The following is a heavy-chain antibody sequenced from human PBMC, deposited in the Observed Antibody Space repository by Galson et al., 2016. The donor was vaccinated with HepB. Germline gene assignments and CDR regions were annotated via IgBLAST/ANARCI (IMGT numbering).Heavy chain of an antibody. J-gene: IGHJ6*02. D-gene: IGHD1-26*01. CDR1: GFTFDDYA. CDR3: AKNRGRREGNSYGLDV. V-gene: IGHV3-9*01. CDR2: ISWNSDTM. Sequence: SLRLSCAASGFTFDDYAMHWVRQAPGKGLEWVSAISWNSDTMAYGASVKGRFTIFRDNAKNSLYLQMNSLRPEDTALYYCAKNRGRREGNSYGLDVWGQGTTVIVSS.